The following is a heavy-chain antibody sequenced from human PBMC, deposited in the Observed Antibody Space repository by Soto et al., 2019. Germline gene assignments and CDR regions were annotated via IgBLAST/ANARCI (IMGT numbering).Heavy chain of an antibody. CDR1: GYTFTSNA. V-gene: IGHV1-3*01. D-gene: IGHD3-22*01. J-gene: IGHJ4*02. Sequence: ASVKVSCKASGYTFTSNAIHWVRQAPGQRLEWMGWINAGNGDTKYPQKFQDRVTITRDASASTAYMELSSLRSEDTAVYYCTRSQDGYYPFESWGQGTQVTVSS. CDR2: INAGNGDT. CDR3: TRSQDGYYPFES.